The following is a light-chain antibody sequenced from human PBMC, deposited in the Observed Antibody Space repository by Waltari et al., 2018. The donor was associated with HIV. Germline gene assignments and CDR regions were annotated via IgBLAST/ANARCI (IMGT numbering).Light chain of an antibody. J-gene: IGKJ4*01. Sequence: EIVMLQSPATLSVSPGERATLSCRASQSVSSKLAWYQQKPGQAPRLLIYGASTRSTGIPGRFSGSESGTEFILTISRLEPEDFAVYYCQQYGSSPPNFGGGTKVEIK. CDR3: QQYGSSPPN. CDR1: QSVSSK. CDR2: GAS. V-gene: IGKV3D-15*02.